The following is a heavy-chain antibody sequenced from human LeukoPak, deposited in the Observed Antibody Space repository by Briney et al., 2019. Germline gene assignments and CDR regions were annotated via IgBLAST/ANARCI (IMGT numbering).Heavy chain of an antibody. V-gene: IGHV3-23*01. CDR3: AKAGGWTNYFDY. D-gene: IGHD6-19*01. CDR2: ISAGGGST. CDR1: GFTFSSYA. J-gene: IGHJ4*02. Sequence: GGSLRLSCAASGFTFSSYAMTWVRQAPGKGPEWVSAISAGGGSTYYADSVKGRFTISRDNPKNTLYLQLNSLRAEDTAVYYCAKAGGWTNYFDYWGQGTLVTVSS.